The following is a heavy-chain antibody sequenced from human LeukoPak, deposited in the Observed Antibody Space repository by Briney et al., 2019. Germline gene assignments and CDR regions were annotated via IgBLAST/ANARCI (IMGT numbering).Heavy chain of an antibody. CDR2: IYSGGST. Sequence: GGSLRLSCAASGFTVSSNCMSWVRQAPGKGLEWVSVIYSGGSTYYADSVKGRFTISRDNSKNTLYLQMNSLRAEDTAVYYCARVGGYSGSYLPPYYFDYWGQGTLVTVSS. CDR1: GFTVSSNC. CDR3: ARVGGYSGSYLPPYYFDY. J-gene: IGHJ4*02. D-gene: IGHD1-26*01. V-gene: IGHV3-66*01.